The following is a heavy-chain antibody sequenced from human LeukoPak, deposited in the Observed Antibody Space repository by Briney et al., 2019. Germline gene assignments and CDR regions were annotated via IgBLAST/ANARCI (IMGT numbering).Heavy chain of an antibody. Sequence: SLKVSCTASGGTFSSYAISWVRQAPGQGLEWMGRIIPIFGIANYAQKFQGRVTITADKSTSTAYMELSSLRSEDTAVYYCATYPGYCSGGSCYFDYWGQGTLVTVSS. J-gene: IGHJ4*02. CDR3: ATYPGYCSGGSCYFDY. V-gene: IGHV1-69*04. CDR1: GGTFSSYA. D-gene: IGHD2-15*01. CDR2: IIPIFGIA.